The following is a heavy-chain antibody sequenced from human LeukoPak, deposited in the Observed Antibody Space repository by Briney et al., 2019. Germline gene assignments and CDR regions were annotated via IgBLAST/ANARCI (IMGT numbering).Heavy chain of an antibody. CDR1: GFTFDDYA. J-gene: IGHJ3*02. CDR3: AKASGRSSSRYGAFDI. CDR2: ISWNSGSI. Sequence: GGSLRLSCAASGFTFDDYAMHWVRQAPGKGLEWVSGISWNSGSIGYADSVKGRFTISRDNAKNSLYLQMNSLRAEDTALYYCAKASGRSSSRYGAFDIWGQGTMVTVSS. D-gene: IGHD6-13*01. V-gene: IGHV3-9*01.